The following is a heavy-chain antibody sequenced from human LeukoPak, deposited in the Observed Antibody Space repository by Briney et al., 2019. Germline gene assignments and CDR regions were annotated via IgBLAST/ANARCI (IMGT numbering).Heavy chain of an antibody. D-gene: IGHD3-16*01. Sequence: PSETLSLTCTVAGRSISTDNYYWGWIRPPPGTGLEWIATIYYSGTTYYNPSLESRVTISVDTSKNQFSLNLNSVTAADTAVYYCVRLHDDDVMLDYWGPGTLVTVSS. V-gene: IGHV4-39*01. J-gene: IGHJ4*02. CDR1: GRSISTDNYY. CDR2: IYYSGTT. CDR3: VRLHDDDVMLDY.